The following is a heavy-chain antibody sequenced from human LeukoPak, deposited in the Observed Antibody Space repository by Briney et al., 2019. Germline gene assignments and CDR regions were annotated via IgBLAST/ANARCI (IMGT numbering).Heavy chain of an antibody. V-gene: IGHV4-39*01. CDR1: GGSISSSSYY. J-gene: IGHJ4*02. D-gene: IGHD3-22*01. Sequence: PSETLSLTCTVSGGSISSSSYYWGWIRQPPGKGLEWIGSIYYSGSTYYNPSLKSRLTISVDTSKNQFSLKLSSVTAADTAVYYCARIYYYDSSGYYYRYFDYWGQGTLVTVSS. CDR2: IYYSGST. CDR3: ARIYYYDSSGYYYRYFDY.